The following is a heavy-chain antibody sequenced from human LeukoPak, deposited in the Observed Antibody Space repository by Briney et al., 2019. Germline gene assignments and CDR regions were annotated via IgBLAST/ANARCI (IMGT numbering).Heavy chain of an antibody. D-gene: IGHD4-23*01. J-gene: IGHJ4*02. CDR1: GGSISSGDYY. CDR3: VRDRGDYSGDPGYFDF. V-gene: IGHV4-30-4*01. Sequence: PSETLSLTCTVSGGSISSGDYYWSWIRQPPGKGLEWLGCLSSIGSTYYNPSLKSRLSISVGTSKNQFSLSLTSVTAADTALYYCVRDRGDYSGDPGYFDFWGQGIQVTASS. CDR2: LSSIGST.